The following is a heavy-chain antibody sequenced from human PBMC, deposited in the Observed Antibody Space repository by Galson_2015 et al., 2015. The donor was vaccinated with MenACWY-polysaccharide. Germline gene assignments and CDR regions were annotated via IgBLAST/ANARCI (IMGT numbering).Heavy chain of an antibody. CDR2: IGSNGDRT. V-gene: IGHV3-23*01. D-gene: IGHD2-15*01. CDR3: AKDCCATTTCCYSTDG. CDR1: GFTFNNYA. J-gene: IGHJ4*02. Sequence: LRLSCAASGFTFNNYAMTWVRQAPGKGLEWVSSIGSNGDRTYYADSVKGRFTVSRDNSRNTLFLQMNTLRAEDTAIYYCAKDCCATTTCCYSTDGWGQGTLVTVSS.